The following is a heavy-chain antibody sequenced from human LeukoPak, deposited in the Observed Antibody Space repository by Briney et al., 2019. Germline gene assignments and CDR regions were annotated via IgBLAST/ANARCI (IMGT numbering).Heavy chain of an antibody. CDR3: ARERSAVAVLTPFDY. J-gene: IGHJ4*02. V-gene: IGHV4-38-2*02. Sequence: SETLSLTCTVSGYSISSGYYWGWIRQPPGKGLEWIGSIYHSGSTYYNPSLKSRVTISVDTSKNQFSLKLSSVTAADTAVYYCARERSAVAVLTPFDYWGQGTLVTVSS. CDR2: IYHSGST. D-gene: IGHD6-19*01. CDR1: GYSISSGYY.